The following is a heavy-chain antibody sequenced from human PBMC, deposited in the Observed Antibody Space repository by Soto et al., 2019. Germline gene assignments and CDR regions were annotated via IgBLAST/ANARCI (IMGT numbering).Heavy chain of an antibody. D-gene: IGHD4-17*01. CDR1: GYTFTASG. CDR3: ARWDDYGASDQSHCDQ. Sequence: QVQLVQSGPEAQKPGASLKVACRASGYTFTASGISWVRQAPGQGLEWRGWTRIYNGHRAYSPKFLGRVVMTTATSAATAYLELKSLRPDDAALYDCARWDDYGASDQSHCDQWGQGTLVTVSS. V-gene: IGHV1-18*01. CDR2: TRIYNGHR. J-gene: IGHJ4*02.